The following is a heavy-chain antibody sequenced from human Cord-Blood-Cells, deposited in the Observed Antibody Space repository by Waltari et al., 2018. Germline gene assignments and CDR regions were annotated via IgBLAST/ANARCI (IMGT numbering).Heavy chain of an antibody. CDR3: ARAASVYDFWSGYYDY. D-gene: IGHD3-3*01. CDR2: SYHSGST. J-gene: IGHJ4*02. CDR1: GYSISSGYY. Sequence: QVQLQESGPGLVKPSETLSLTCPVSGYSISSGYYLRWIRQPPGKGLEWIGSSYHSGSTYYNPSLKSRVTISVDTSKNQFSLKLSSVTAADTAVYYCARAASVYDFWSGYYDYWGQGTLVTVSS. V-gene: IGHV4-38-2*02.